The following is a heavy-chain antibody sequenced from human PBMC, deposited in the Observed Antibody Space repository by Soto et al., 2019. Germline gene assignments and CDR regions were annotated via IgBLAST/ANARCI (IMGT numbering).Heavy chain of an antibody. CDR1: GYTFTAYP. CDR3: AREASAVLALDY. D-gene: IGHD6-19*01. Sequence: ASVKVSCKASGYTFTAYPMHWVRQAPGQGLEWIGWFNPNSGDTVYAEKFQGRVTLTRDTSISTAYMELSSLRSDDTALYYCAREASAVLALDYCGQGTLVTVSS. J-gene: IGHJ4*02. V-gene: IGHV1-2*02. CDR2: FNPNSGDT.